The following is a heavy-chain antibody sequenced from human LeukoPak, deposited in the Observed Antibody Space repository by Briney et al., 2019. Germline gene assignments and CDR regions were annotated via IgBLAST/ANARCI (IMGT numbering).Heavy chain of an antibody. Sequence: PGGSLRLSCAASGFTFSSYGMHWVRQAPGKGLEWVAVIWYDGSNKYYADSVKGRFTISRDNSKNTLYLQMNSLRAEDMAVYYCARDGSSWSNDAFDIWGQGTMVTVSS. CDR2: IWYDGSNK. V-gene: IGHV3-33*01. CDR3: ARDGSSWSNDAFDI. CDR1: GFTFSSYG. D-gene: IGHD6-13*01. J-gene: IGHJ3*02.